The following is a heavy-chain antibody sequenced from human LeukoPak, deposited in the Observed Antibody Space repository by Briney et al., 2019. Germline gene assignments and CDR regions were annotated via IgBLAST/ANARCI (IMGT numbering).Heavy chain of an antibody. J-gene: IGHJ4*02. CDR2: ISGSSSYI. V-gene: IGHV3-21*01. D-gene: IGHD1-26*01. Sequence: PGGSLRLSCAASGFTFSSYSMNWVRQAPGKGLEWVSSISGSSSYIYYADSVKGRFTISRDNAKNSLYLQMNSLRAEDTAVYYCARDWDAETDYWGQGTLVTVSS. CDR1: GFTFSSYS. CDR3: ARDWDAETDY.